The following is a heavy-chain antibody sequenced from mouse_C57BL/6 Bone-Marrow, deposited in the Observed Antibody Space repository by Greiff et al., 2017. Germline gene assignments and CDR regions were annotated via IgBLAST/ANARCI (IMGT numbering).Heavy chain of an antibody. Sequence: VQLQQSGPELVKPGASVKISCKASGYAFSSSWMNWVKQRPGQGLEWIGRIYPGDGDTNYNGKFKGKATLTADKSSSTAYMQLSSLTSEDSAVYFCASGSNWALAMDYWGQGTSVTVSS. J-gene: IGHJ4*01. CDR2: IYPGDGDT. CDR1: GYAFSSSW. CDR3: ASGSNWALAMDY. D-gene: IGHD4-1*01. V-gene: IGHV1-82*01.